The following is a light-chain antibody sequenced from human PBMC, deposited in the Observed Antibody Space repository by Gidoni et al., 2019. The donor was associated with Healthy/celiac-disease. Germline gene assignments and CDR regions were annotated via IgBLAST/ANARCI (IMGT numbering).Light chain of an antibody. V-gene: IGKV1-39*01. Sequence: DIQLTQSPSSLSASVGDRVTITCRASQSSSSYLNWDQQKPGKAPKLLIYAASSLQSGVPSRFSGSGSGTDFTLTISSLQPEDFATYYCQQSYSTPPTFGQGTKLEIK. CDR3: QQSYSTPPT. CDR1: QSSSSY. CDR2: AAS. J-gene: IGKJ2*01.